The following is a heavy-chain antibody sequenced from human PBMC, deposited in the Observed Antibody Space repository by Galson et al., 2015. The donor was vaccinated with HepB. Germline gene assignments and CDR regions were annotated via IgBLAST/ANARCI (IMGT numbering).Heavy chain of an antibody. CDR3: ARVGNYYDSSGYPPLDY. V-gene: IGHV1-2*04. D-gene: IGHD3-22*01. Sequence: SVKVSCKASGYTFTGYYMHWVRQAPGQGLEWMGWINPNSGGTNYAQTFQGWVTMTRDTSISTAYMELSRLRSDDTAVYYCARVGNYYDSSGYPPLDYWGQGTLVTVSS. J-gene: IGHJ4*02. CDR1: GYTFTGYY. CDR2: INPNSGGT.